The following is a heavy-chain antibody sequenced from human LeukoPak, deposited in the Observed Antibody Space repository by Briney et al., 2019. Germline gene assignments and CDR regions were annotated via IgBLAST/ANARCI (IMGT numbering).Heavy chain of an antibody. Sequence: GGSLRLSCAASGFTVSNNYMRWVRQAPGKGLEWVSAISGSGGSTYYADSVKGRFTISRDNSKNTLYLQMNSLRAEDTAVYYCAKRGSGWYEDYYYYMDVWGKGTTVTISS. CDR2: ISGSGGST. D-gene: IGHD6-19*01. V-gene: IGHV3-23*01. CDR3: AKRGSGWYEDYYYYMDV. J-gene: IGHJ6*03. CDR1: GFTVSNNY.